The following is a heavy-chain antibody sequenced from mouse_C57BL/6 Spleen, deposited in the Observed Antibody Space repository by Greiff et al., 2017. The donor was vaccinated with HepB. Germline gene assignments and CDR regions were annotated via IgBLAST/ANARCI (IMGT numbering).Heavy chain of an antibody. Sequence: QVQLQQSGPELVEPGASVKISCKASGYAFSSSWMNWVKQRPGKGLEWIGRIYPGDGDTNYNGKFKGKATLTADKSSSTAYMQLSSLTSEDSAVYFCARGRDVYWYFDVWGTGTTVTVSS. CDR2: IYPGDGDT. D-gene: IGHD3-3*01. CDR1: GYAFSSSW. J-gene: IGHJ1*03. CDR3: ARGRDVYWYFDV. V-gene: IGHV1-82*01.